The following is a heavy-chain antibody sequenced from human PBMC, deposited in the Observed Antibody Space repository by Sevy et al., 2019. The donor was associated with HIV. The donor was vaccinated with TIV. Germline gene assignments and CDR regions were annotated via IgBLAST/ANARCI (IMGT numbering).Heavy chain of an antibody. CDR1: GFTFGSYA. V-gene: IGHV3-30-3*01. Sequence: GGSLRLSCAASGFTFGSYAMHWVHQAPGKGLEWLAFISNDGSRKYYADSVKGRFTISRDNSKNTLFMQVNSLRAEDTALYYCARERDRQALNVWGQGTMVTVSS. CDR2: ISNDGSRK. CDR3: ARERDRQALNV. J-gene: IGHJ3*01.